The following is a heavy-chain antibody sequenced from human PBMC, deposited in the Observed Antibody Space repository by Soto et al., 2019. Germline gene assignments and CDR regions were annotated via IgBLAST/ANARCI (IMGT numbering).Heavy chain of an antibody. Sequence: QVQLVESGGGVVQPGRSLRLSCAASGFTFSTYGMHWVRQAPGKGPEWVAVISIDGSNKYYADSVKGRFTISRVNSKNTLYLQMNSLRADDTAVYYCAKGSEAARQELDYWGQGTLVTVSS. D-gene: IGHD6-6*01. CDR3: AKGSEAARQELDY. J-gene: IGHJ4*02. CDR2: ISIDGSNK. CDR1: GFTFSTYG. V-gene: IGHV3-30*18.